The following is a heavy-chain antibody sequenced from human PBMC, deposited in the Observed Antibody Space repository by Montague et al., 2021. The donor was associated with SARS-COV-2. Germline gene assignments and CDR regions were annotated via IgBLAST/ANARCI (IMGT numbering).Heavy chain of an antibody. J-gene: IGHJ5*02. CDR2: IFYRGNT. D-gene: IGHD6-19*01. V-gene: IGHV4-39*01. Sequence: SETLSLTCTVLGGSINNTSYYWGWIRQPPGKGLEWIGSIFYRGNTHYNASLKSRVTVSVDTSKNQFSLNLTSVTAADTALYYCARLTTSGSIAWGQGTLVTVSS. CDR1: GGSINNTSYY. CDR3: ARLTTSGSIA.